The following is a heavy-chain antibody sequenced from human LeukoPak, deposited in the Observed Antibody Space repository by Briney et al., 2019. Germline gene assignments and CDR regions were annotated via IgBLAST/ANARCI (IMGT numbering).Heavy chain of an antibody. D-gene: IGHD2-2*01. CDR1: GYTFTSYD. Sequence: ASVKVSCKASGYTFTSYDINWVRQATGQGVEWMGWMNPNSGNTGYAQKFQGRVTMTRNTSISTAYMELSSLRSEDTAVYYCARLLGYCSSTSCGDYWGQGTLSPSPQ. V-gene: IGHV1-8*01. CDR2: MNPNSGNT. CDR3: ARLLGYCSSTSCGDY. J-gene: IGHJ4*02.